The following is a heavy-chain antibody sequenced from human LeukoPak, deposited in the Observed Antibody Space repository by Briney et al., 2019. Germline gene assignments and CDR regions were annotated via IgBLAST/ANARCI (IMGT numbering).Heavy chain of an antibody. J-gene: IGHJ6*02. Sequence: GGSLRLSCEASGFTFSEHYMSWIRQAPGKGLEWLSYIWSNGGDTYYADSVKGRFIASRDNGRNSLFLQMNILRAEDTGIYFCARGHFDLNVWGQGTTVTVSS. CDR1: GFTFSEHY. CDR2: IWSNGGDT. CDR3: ARGHFDLNV. V-gene: IGHV3-11*03.